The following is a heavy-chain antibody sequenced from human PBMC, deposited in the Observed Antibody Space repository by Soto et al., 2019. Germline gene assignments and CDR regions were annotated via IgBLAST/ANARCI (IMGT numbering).Heavy chain of an antibody. Sequence: SGPTLVNPTETLTLTCTVSGFSLSTGGMGVSWIRQPPGKALEWLAHIFSDNERSYSTSMQGRLTISKDPSGSQVVLSMTNLDPVDTGTYYCVRMNADSYQFYYDIDVWGQGTTVTVSS. D-gene: IGHD4-17*01. V-gene: IGHV2-26*01. CDR2: IFSDNER. CDR3: VRMNADSYQFYYDIDV. CDR1: GFSLSTGGMG. J-gene: IGHJ6*02.